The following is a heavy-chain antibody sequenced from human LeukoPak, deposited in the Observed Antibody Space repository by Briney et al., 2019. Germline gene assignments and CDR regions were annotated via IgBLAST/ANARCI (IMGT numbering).Heavy chain of an antibody. D-gene: IGHD1-26*01. V-gene: IGHV4-59*01. CDR1: GGSISSYY. CDR3: ARAGYYLDAFDI. J-gene: IGHJ3*02. Sequence: PSETLSLTCTVPGGSISSYYWSWIRQPPGKGLEWIGYIYYSGSTNYYPSLKSQVTISVDTQKNQFSLKLSAVTAAATAVYYCARAGYYLDAFDIWGQGTMVTVSS. CDR2: IYYSGST.